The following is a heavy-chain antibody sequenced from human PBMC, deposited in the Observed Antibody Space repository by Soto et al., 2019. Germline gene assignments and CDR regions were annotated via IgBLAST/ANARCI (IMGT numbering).Heavy chain of an antibody. J-gene: IGHJ6*04. D-gene: IGHD6-25*01. CDR3: ARDSPWYNPGYCDHLAV. Sequence: ASVKVSCKASGYTFTSYGISWVRQAPGQGLEWMGWISAYNGNTNYAQKLQGRVTMTTDTSTSTAYMELRSLRSDDTAVYYCARDSPWYNPGYCDHLAVRARGTTDIVSS. V-gene: IGHV1-18*01. CDR2: ISAYNGNT. CDR1: GYTFTSYG.